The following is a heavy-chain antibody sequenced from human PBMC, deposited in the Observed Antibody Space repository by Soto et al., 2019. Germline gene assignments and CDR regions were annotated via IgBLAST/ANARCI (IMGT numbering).Heavy chain of an antibody. J-gene: IGHJ6*03. D-gene: IGHD3-10*01. CDR3: ASVTTMEPYYYMDG. CDR2: ISAYNGNT. Sequence: ASVKVSCKASGYTFTSYGISWVRQAPGQGLEWMGWISAYNGNTNYAQKLQGRVTMTTDTSTSTAYMELRSLRSDDTAVYYCASVTTMEPYYYMDGWGKGTTVTVAS. V-gene: IGHV1-18*01. CDR1: GYTFTSYG.